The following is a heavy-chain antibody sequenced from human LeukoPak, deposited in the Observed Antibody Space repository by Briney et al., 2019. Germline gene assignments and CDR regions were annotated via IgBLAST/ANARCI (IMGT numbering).Heavy chain of an antibody. J-gene: IGHJ3*02. CDR2: VSGGGGST. D-gene: IGHD2-2*01. CDR3: TKGDSTSCHGCTSDM. Sequence: PGGSLRLSCAASGFTFSSYAMSWVRQAPGKGLEWVSAVSGGGGSTYYADSVKGRFTISRDNSKNTLYLQVNSLRAEDTAIYYCTKGDSTSCHGCTSDMWGQGTMVTVS. CDR1: GFTFSSYA. V-gene: IGHV3-23*01.